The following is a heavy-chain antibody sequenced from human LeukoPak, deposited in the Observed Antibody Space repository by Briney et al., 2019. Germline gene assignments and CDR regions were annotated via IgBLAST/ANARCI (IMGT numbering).Heavy chain of an antibody. CDR3: ARDYYGSGSHPLFDY. V-gene: IGHV3-74*01. Sequence: GGSLRLSCAASGFTFSSYWMHWVRQAPGKGLVWVSRINSDGSSTSYADSVKGRFTISRDNAKNTLYLQMNSLRAEDTAVYYCARDYYGSGSHPLFDYWGQGTLVTVSS. D-gene: IGHD3-10*01. J-gene: IGHJ4*02. CDR1: GFTFSSYW. CDR2: INSDGSST.